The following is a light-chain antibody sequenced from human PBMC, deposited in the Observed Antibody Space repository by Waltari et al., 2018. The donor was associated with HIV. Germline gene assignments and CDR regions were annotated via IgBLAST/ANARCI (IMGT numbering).Light chain of an antibody. CDR2: EVS. CDR3: SSYAGSTVI. CDR1: SSDVGAHKY. Sequence: QSALTQPPSASGSPGQSVTISCTGTSSDVGAHKYVSWYQQHPGKAPKLIIYEVSKRPSGVPDRFSGSKSGNTASLTVSGLQADDEADFYCSSYAGSTVIFGGGTKLTVL. J-gene: IGLJ2*01. V-gene: IGLV2-8*01.